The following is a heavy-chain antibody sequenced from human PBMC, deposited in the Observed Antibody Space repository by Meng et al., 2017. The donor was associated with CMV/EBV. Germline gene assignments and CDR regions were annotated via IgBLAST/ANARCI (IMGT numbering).Heavy chain of an antibody. CDR2: ISGTGGNT. CDR1: GFTFSAYA. Sequence: LRLSCSASGFTFSAYAMSWVRQAPGKGLEWVSSISGTGGNTYYADSVKGRFTISRDNSQDTLYLQLNSLGADDTALYYCAKDQRIWGVGGQGTLVTVSS. CDR3: AKDQRIWGV. V-gene: IGHV3-23*01. J-gene: IGHJ4*02. D-gene: IGHD3-10*01.